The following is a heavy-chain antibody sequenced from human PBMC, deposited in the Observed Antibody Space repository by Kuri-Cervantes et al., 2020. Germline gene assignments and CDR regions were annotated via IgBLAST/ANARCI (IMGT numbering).Heavy chain of an antibody. CDR3: AKDSTPGDYYYYYMDV. CDR2: ISSSSSTI. J-gene: IGHJ6*03. CDR1: GFTFSSYS. D-gene: IGHD2-15*01. V-gene: IGHV3-48*04. Sequence: GESLKISCAASGFTFSSYSMNWVRQAPGKGLEWVSYISSSSSTIYYADSVKGRFTISRDNAKNSLYLQMNSLRAEDTALYYCAKDSTPGDYYYYYMDVWGKGTTVTVSS.